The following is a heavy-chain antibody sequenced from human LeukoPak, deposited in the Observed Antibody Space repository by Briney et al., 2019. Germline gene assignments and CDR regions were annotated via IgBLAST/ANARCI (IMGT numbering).Heavy chain of an antibody. CDR1: DGSITNYH. V-gene: IGHV4-59*08. CDR3: ARLSLLGTWPRWFDP. CDR2: IYHTGSA. Sequence: PSETLSLTCSVSDGSITNYHWSWVRQPPGKGLEWIGYIYHTGSAFYSPSLKRRVAISVDTSKNQFSLELRSVTAADTAVYYCARLSLLGTWPRWFDPWGQGALVTVSS. J-gene: IGHJ5*02.